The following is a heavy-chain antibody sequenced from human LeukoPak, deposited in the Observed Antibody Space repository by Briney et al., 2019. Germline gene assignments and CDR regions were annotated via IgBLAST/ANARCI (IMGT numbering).Heavy chain of an antibody. CDR1: GGPISSYY. V-gene: IGHV4-4*07. D-gene: IGHD2-21*02. J-gene: IGHJ4*02. Sequence: SETLSLTCTVSGGPISSYYWSWIRQPAGKGLEWIGRIYTSGSTNYNPSLKSRVTISVDTSKNQFSLKLSSVTAADTAVYYCARGGYCGGDCYFYYWGQGTLVTVSS. CDR2: IYTSGST. CDR3: ARGGYCGGDCYFYY.